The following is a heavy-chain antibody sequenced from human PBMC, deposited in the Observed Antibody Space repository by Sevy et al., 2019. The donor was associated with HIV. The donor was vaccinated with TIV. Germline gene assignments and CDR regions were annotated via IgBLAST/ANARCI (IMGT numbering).Heavy chain of an antibody. CDR1: GGSVSSGSYY. D-gene: IGHD2-2*01. CDR3: ARDIVVVPAATWYGMDV. Sequence: SETLSLTCTVSGGSVSSGSYYWSWIRQPPGKGLEWIGYIYYSGSTNYNPSLKSRVTISVDTSKNQFSLKLSSVTAADTAMYYCARDIVVVPAATWYGMDVWGQGTTVTVSS. CDR2: IYYSGST. J-gene: IGHJ6*02. V-gene: IGHV4-61*01.